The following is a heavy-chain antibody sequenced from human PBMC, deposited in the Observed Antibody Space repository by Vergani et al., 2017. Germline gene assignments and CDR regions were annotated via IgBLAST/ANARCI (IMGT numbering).Heavy chain of an antibody. J-gene: IGHJ4*02. CDR2: MNPNSGNT. Sequence: QVQLVPSGAEVKKPGASVKVSCKASGYTFASYDINWVRQATGQGLEWMGWMNPNSGNTGYAQKFQGRVTMTRNTSISTAYMELSSLRSEDTAVYYCTTTGGSMGYSSSPRGDYWGQGTLVTVSS. D-gene: IGHD6-13*01. CDR1: GYTFASYD. V-gene: IGHV1-8*01. CDR3: TTTGGSMGYSSSPRGDY.